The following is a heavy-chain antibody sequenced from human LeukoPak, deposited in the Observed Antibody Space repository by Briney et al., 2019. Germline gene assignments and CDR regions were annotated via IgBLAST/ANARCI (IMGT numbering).Heavy chain of an antibody. J-gene: IGHJ6*03. CDR2: IDNSGSAI. CDR3: AREQEQSVWWTYGTYSYYYIDV. CDR1: GFTFSDYY. V-gene: IGHV3-11*01. D-gene: IGHD3-16*01. Sequence: GGSLRLSCAASGFTFSDYYMSWIRQAPGKGLEWVSYIDNSGSAIYYADSLRGRFTVSRDNAKNSLYLQINGLRVDDTAVYYCAREQEQSVWWTYGTYSYYYIDVWGKGTTVTVSS.